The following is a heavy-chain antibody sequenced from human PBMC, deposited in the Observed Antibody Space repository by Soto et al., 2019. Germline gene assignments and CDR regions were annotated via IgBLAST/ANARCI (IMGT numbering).Heavy chain of an antibody. CDR3: AAYSGSFYYGMDV. V-gene: IGHV5-51*01. D-gene: IGHD1-26*01. CDR1: GYSFTSYW. J-gene: IGHJ6*02. CDR2: IYPGDSDT. Sequence: GESLKISCKASGYSFTSYWIGWVRQMPGKGLEWMGIIYPGDSDTRYSPSFQGQVTISADKSISTAYLQWSSLKASDTAMYYCAAYSGSFYYGMDVWGQGTTVTVSS.